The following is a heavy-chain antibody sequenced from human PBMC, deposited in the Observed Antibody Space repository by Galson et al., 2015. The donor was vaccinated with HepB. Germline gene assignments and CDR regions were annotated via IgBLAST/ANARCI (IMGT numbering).Heavy chain of an antibody. CDR3: AKLGSSGPFDY. Sequence: SLRLSCAASGFIFSSYVMSWVRQAPGKGLEWVSGISGTTGSTFYADSVKGRFSISRDNSKNTLYLQMNSLRAEDTAVYYCAKLGSSGPFDYWGQGTLVTVSS. J-gene: IGHJ4*02. CDR1: GFIFSSYV. V-gene: IGHV3-23*01. CDR2: ISGTTGST. D-gene: IGHD3-22*01.